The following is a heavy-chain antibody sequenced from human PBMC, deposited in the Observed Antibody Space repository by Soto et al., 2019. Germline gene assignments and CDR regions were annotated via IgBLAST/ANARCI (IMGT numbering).Heavy chain of an antibody. J-gene: IGHJ3*02. CDR1: GFTFSSYW. D-gene: IGHD6-13*01. Sequence: EVQLVESGGGLVQPGGSLRLSCAASGFTFSSYWMSWVRQAPGKGLEWVANIKQDGSEKYYVDSVKGRFTISRDNAKNSLYLQMNSLRAEDTAVYYCARVLEVEQQLVHFAFDIWGQGTMVTVSS. CDR2: IKQDGSEK. V-gene: IGHV3-7*01. CDR3: ARVLEVEQQLVHFAFDI.